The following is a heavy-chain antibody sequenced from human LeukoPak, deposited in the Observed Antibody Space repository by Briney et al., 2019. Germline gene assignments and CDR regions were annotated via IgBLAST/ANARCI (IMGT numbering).Heavy chain of an antibody. CDR3: ARVRITMIVVGLDY. J-gene: IGHJ4*02. V-gene: IGHV4-34*01. D-gene: IGHD3-22*01. Sequence: SETLSLTCAVYGGSFSGYYWSWIRQPPGKGLEWIGEINHSGSTNYNPSLKSRVTISVDTSKNQFSLKLSSVTAAETAVYYCARVRITMIVVGLDYWGQGTLVTVSS. CDR1: GGSFSGYY. CDR2: INHSGST.